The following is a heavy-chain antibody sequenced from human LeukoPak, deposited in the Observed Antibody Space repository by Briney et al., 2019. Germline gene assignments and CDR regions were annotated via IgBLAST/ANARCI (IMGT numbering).Heavy chain of an antibody. CDR3: ARGWYYYDSSGYYYFDY. J-gene: IGHJ4*02. V-gene: IGHV3-33*01. Sequence: GWSLRLSCAASGFTFSSYGMHWVRQAPGKGLEGVAVIWYDGSNKYYSDSVKGRFTISRDNSKNTLYLQMNSLRAEDTAVYYCARGWYYYDSSGYYYFDYWGQGTLVTVSS. CDR1: GFTFSSYG. CDR2: IWYDGSNK. D-gene: IGHD3-22*01.